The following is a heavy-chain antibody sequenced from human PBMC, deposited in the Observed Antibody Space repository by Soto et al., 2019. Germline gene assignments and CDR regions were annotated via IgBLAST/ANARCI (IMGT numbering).Heavy chain of an antibody. D-gene: IGHD2-2*01. CDR3: ARVGPEGLSALYCSSTSCYSDFDY. CDR1: GYTFTSYD. CDR2: ISAYNGNT. Sequence: GASVKVSCKASGYTFTSYDINWVRQATGQGLEWMGWISAYNGNTNYAQKLQGRVTMTTDTSTSTAYMELRSLRSDDTAVYYCARVGPEGLSALYCSSTSCYSDFDYWGQGTLVTVSS. V-gene: IGHV1-18*01. J-gene: IGHJ4*02.